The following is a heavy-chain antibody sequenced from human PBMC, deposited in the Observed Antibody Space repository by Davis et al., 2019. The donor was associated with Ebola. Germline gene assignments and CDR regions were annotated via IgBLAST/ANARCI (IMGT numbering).Heavy chain of an antibody. CDR3: ARQMFGAYEPFDF. Sequence: MPSETLSLTCTVSGDSLSSGGYFWNWIRQHPEKGLEWIGYIYYNGRTYYNPSLPSRVSISLDTSKNQFALRLYSVTAADTAVYYCARQMFGAYEPFDFWGQGTLVTVSS. J-gene: IGHJ4*02. CDR2: IYYNGRT. V-gene: IGHV4-31*03. D-gene: IGHD3-3*01. CDR1: GDSLSSGGYF.